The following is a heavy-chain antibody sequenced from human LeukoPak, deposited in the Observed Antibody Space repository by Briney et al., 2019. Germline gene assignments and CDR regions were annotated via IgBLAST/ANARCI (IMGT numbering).Heavy chain of an antibody. CDR2: IWYDGSKK. J-gene: IGHJ4*02. D-gene: IGHD1-1*01. CDR1: GYTFSSHG. CDR3: AGDLGNWNEGRVELDH. V-gene: IGHV3-33*01. Sequence: GGSLRLSCAASGYTFSSHGMNWVRQAPGKGLEWVAVIWYDGSKKYYADSVKGRFTISRDDSKNTLYLQVNSLRAEDTAVYYCAGDLGNWNEGRVELDHWGQGTLVTVSS.